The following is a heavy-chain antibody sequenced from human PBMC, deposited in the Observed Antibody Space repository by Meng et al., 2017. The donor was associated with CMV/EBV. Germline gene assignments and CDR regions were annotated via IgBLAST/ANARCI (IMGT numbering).Heavy chain of an antibody. CDR2: IYYSGST. Sequence: SETLSLTCTVSGGSISSSSYYWGWIRQPPGKGLEWIGSIYYSGSTYYNPSLKSRVTISVDTSKNQFSLKLSSVTAADTAVYYCARAEGNEYYFDYWGQGTLVTVSS. J-gene: IGHJ4*02. CDR1: GGSISSSSYY. D-gene: IGHD1-1*01. V-gene: IGHV4-39*07. CDR3: ARAEGNEYYFDY.